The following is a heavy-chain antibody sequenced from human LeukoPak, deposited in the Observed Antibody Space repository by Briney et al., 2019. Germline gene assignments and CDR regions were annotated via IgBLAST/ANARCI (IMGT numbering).Heavy chain of an antibody. CDR1: GFTFSSYW. CDR3: AREHRNVGATIDW. CDR2: ISTDGTTT. D-gene: IGHD1-26*01. Sequence: GGSLRLSCAASGFTFSSYWMHWVRHVPGKGLVWVSRISTDGTTTSYADSVKGRFTISRDNAKNTLYLQMNSLRAEDTAVYYCAREHRNVGATIDWWGQGTLVTVSS. V-gene: IGHV3-74*01. J-gene: IGHJ4*02.